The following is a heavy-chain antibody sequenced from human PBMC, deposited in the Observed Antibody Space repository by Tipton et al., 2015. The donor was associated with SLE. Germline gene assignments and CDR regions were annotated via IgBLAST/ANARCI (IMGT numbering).Heavy chain of an antibody. CDR1: GGSISSGGYY. Sequence: TLSLTCTVSGGSISSGGYYWSWIRQHPGKGLEWIGYIYYSGSTYYNPSLKSRVTISVDTSKNQFSLKLSSVTAADTAVYYCARDPSRYSGSQSPFDYWGQGTLVTVSS. CDR2: IYYSGST. D-gene: IGHD1-26*01. V-gene: IGHV4-31*03. J-gene: IGHJ4*02. CDR3: ARDPSRYSGSQSPFDY.